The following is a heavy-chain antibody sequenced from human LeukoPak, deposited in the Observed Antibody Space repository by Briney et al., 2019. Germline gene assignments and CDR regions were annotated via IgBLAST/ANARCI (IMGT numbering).Heavy chain of an antibody. J-gene: IGHJ4*02. CDR2: ISWNSGSI. D-gene: IGHD3-10*01. CDR1: GFTFDDYA. Sequence: PGGSLRLSCAASGFTFDDYAMHWVRQAPGKGLEWVSGISWNSGSIGYADSVKGRFTISRGNAKNSLYLQMNSLRAEDMALYYCAKGVGLWFGESSVIYYFDYWGQGTLVTVSS. V-gene: IGHV3-9*03. CDR3: AKGVGLWFGESSVIYYFDY.